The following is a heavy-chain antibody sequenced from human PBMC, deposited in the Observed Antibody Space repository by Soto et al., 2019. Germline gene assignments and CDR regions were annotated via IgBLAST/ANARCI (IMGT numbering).Heavy chain of an antibody. CDR2: ISHDGTNK. J-gene: IGHJ4*02. D-gene: IGHD3-22*01. CDR3: AKDEDYDSRSGYYILDS. V-gene: IGHV3-30*18. Sequence: QAQLVESGGGVVQPGESLRLSCEVSGFTFSAYGMHWLRQAPGKGLEWVAAISHDGTNKDYGDSVKGRFTISRDNSKKTLYLQMNSLRPEDTALYYCAKDEDYDSRSGYYILDSWCQGTLVTVSS. CDR1: GFTFSAYG.